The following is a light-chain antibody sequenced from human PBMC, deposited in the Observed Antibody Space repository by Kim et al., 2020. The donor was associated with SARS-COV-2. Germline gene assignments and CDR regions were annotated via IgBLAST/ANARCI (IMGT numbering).Light chain of an antibody. CDR1: QSVTRH. CDR2: DTS. CDR3: QQYSNWPPYT. J-gene: IGKJ2*01. V-gene: IGKV3-15*01. Sequence: VSTGERATLSCTASQSVTRHLAWYQQKPGQPPRLVIYDTSTRATGIPARFKGSGSGTEFTLTISSLQSEDCAVYYCQQYSNWPPYTFGQGTKVEI.